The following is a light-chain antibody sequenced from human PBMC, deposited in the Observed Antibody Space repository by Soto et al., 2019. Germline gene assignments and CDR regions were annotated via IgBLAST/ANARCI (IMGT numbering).Light chain of an antibody. CDR2: GNT. CDR3: QSYDSSLSGSKV. V-gene: IGLV1-40*01. Sequence: QSALTQPPSVSGAPGQRVTISYTGSSSNIGAGYDVHWYQQVPGTAPKLLIHGNTNRPSGVPDRFSGSKSGTSASLAITGLQAEDEADYYCQSYDSSLSGSKVFGGGTKVTVL. J-gene: IGLJ3*02. CDR1: SSNIGAGYD.